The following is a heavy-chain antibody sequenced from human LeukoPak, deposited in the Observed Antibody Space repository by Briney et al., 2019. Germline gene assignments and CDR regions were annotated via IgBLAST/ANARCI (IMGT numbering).Heavy chain of an antibody. CDR3: AKAKVDGGTAEY. CDR1: GFTFSSYA. D-gene: IGHD4-23*01. J-gene: IGHJ4*02. V-gene: IGHV3-23*01. Sequence: GGSLRLSCAASGFTFSSYAMSWVRQAPGKGLEWVSAISGSGDRIFYADSVKGRFTISRDNSKNTLYLQMNSLGAEDMALYYRAKAKVDGGTAEYWGQGTLVTVSS. CDR2: ISGSGDRI.